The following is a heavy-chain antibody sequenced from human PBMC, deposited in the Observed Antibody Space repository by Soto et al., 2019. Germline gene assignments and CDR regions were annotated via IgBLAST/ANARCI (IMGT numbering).Heavy chain of an antibody. CDR1: GGTFSSYA. J-gene: IGHJ6*02. D-gene: IGHD3-10*01. V-gene: IGHV1-2*02. Sequence: ASVKVSCKASGGTFSSYAISWVRQAPGQGLEWMGWINPNSGGTNYAQKFQGRVTMTRDTSISTAYMELSRLRSDDTAVYYCARGIFGGMDVWGQGTTVTLSS. CDR3: ARGIFGGMDV. CDR2: INPNSGGT.